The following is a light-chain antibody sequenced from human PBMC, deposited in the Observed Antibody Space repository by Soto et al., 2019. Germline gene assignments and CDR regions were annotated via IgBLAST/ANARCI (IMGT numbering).Light chain of an antibody. J-gene: IGLJ3*02. CDR2: RNN. CDR1: SSNVGANY. CDR3: STWDDGLNGWV. V-gene: IGLV1-47*01. Sequence: QSVLTQPPSASGTPGQRVTISCSGSSSNVGANYVYWYQHLPGTAPRLLIYRNNQRPSGVPDRFSGSKSGTSAALAISGLRSEDEADYYCSTWDDGLNGWVFGGGTKLTVL.